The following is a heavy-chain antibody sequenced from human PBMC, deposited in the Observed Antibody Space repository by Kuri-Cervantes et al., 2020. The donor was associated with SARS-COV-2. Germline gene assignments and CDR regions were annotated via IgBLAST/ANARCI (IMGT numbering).Heavy chain of an antibody. CDR3: ARSVLLWFGEEQDAFDI. V-gene: IGHV4-59*12. D-gene: IGHD3-10*01. CDR2: IYYSGIT. J-gene: IGHJ3*02. Sequence: GSLRLSCTVSGGSISSYYWSWIRQPPGKGLEWIGYIYYSGITNYNPSLKSRVTISVDTSKNQFSLKLSSVTAADTAVYYCARSVLLWFGEEQDAFDIWGRGTMVTVSS. CDR1: GGSISSYY.